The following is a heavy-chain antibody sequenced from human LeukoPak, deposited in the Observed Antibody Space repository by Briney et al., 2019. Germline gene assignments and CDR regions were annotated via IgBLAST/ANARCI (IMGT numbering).Heavy chain of an antibody. CDR3: ARDEHITIFGVVINYYFDY. J-gene: IGHJ4*02. D-gene: IGHD3-3*01. CDR2: INPNSGGT. V-gene: IGHV1-2*02. Sequence: ASVKVSCKASGYTFTGYYMHWVRQAPGQGLEWMGWINPNSGGTNYAQKFQGRVTMTRDTSISTAYMELSRLRSDDTAVYYCARDEHITIFGVVINYYFDYWGQGTLVTVSS. CDR1: GYTFTGYY.